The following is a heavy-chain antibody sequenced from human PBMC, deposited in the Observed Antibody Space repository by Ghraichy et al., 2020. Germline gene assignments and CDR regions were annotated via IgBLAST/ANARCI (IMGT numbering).Heavy chain of an antibody. CDR1: GFAFGSYG. CDR2: ISNTGGTT. V-gene: IGHV3-64D*06. CDR3: VKSQTAMPSGRKHFDY. D-gene: IGHD2-2*01. J-gene: IGHJ4*02. Sequence: GGSLRLSCSASGFAFGSYGMHWVRQPPGKGLEYVSGISNTGGTTYYADSVKDRFTISRDNSKKTLYLQMSSVRPEDTAVYYCVKSQTAMPSGRKHFDYWGQGTLVTVSS.